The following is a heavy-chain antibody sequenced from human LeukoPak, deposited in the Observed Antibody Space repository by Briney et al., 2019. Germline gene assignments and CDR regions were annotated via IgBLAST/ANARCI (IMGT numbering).Heavy chain of an antibody. J-gene: IGHJ5*02. Sequence: SETLSLTCTVSGGSISSYYWSWIRQPAGKGLEWIGRIYTSGSTNYNPSLKSRVTISVDTSKNQFSLKLSSATAADTAVYYCARGNSSSWYSWFDPWGQGTLVTVSS. V-gene: IGHV4-4*07. CDR1: GGSISSYY. D-gene: IGHD6-13*01. CDR3: ARGNSSSWYSWFDP. CDR2: IYTSGST.